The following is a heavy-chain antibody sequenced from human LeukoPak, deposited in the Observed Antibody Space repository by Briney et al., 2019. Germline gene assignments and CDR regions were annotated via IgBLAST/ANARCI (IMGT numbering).Heavy chain of an antibody. CDR2: ISYDGSIK. Sequence: GRSLRLSCAASGFTFSNFAMHWVRQAPGKGLEWVAVISYDGSIKYYADSVKGRFTISRDNSKNTLYLQMNSLRAEDTAVYYCAREPPGGGFDYWGQGTLVTVSS. J-gene: IGHJ4*02. D-gene: IGHD3-16*01. V-gene: IGHV3-30*14. CDR1: GFTFSNFA. CDR3: AREPPGGGFDY.